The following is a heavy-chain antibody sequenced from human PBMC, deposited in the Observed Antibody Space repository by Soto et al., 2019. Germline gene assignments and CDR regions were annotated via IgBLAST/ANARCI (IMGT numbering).Heavy chain of an antibody. CDR3: ARFTRRVAGDY. CDR2: IKEDGSET. J-gene: IGHJ4*02. CDR1: GFTFSSYW. Sequence: EVQLVESGGDLVQPGGSPRLSCAASGFTFSSYWMSWVRQAPGKGLEWVANIKEDGSETYYVDSVKGRFTISRDNARYSLHLQMNSLRADDSAVYYCARFTRRVAGDYWGQGTLVTVSS. D-gene: IGHD6-19*01. V-gene: IGHV3-7*05.